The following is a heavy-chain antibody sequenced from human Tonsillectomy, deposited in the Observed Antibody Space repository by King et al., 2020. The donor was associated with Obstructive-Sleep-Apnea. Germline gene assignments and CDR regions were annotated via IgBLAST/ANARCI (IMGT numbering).Heavy chain of an antibody. J-gene: IGHJ4*02. Sequence: VQLVESGGGLVQPGGSLRLSCADSGFTFSSYWMSWVRQAPGKGLEWVANIKQDGSEKYYVDSVKGRFTISRDNAKNSLYLQMNSLRAEDTAVYYCERQGFGILKGAFDYWGQGTLVTVSS. CDR2: IKQDGSEK. D-gene: IGHD3-10*01. V-gene: IGHV3-7*01. CDR3: ERQGFGILKGAFDY. CDR1: GFTFSSYW.